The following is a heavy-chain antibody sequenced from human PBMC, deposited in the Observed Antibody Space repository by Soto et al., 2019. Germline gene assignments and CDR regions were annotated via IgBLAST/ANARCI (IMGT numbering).Heavy chain of an antibody. V-gene: IGHV1-2*04. D-gene: IGHD3-3*01. Sequence: ASVKVSCKASGYTFTGYYMHWVRQAPGQGLEWMGWINPNSGGTNYAQKFQGWVTMTRDTSISTAYMELSRLRSDDTAVYYCARLLASGAYYDSWSGYSGWFDPWGQGTLVTVSS. CDR2: INPNSGGT. CDR1: GYTFTGYY. J-gene: IGHJ5*02. CDR3: ARLLASGAYYDSWSGYSGWFDP.